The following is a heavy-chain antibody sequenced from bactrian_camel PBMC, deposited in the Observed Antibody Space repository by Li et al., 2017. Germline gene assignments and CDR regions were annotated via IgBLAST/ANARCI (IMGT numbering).Heavy chain of an antibody. D-gene: IGHD1*01. V-gene: IGHV3S54*01. J-gene: IGHJ4*01. CDR2: LYNGDHTT. Sequence: QVQLVESGGGSVETGGSLRLSCALSQLRYNNKCVGWFRQAPGKKREGVATLYNGDHTTWYHESVRGRFTISRESGKNTVHLQMNSLKIEDTAVYYCGACGELPRTQGTQVTVS. CDR1: QLRYNNKC.